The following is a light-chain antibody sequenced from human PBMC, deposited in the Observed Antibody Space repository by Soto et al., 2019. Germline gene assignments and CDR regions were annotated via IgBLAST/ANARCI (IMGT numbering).Light chain of an antibody. Sequence: ELVLTQSPGTLSLSPGDRARLSCRASQTVNNNYLAWYQQIPGQAPRLLISGASGRATGTPDRFSGSASGTDFTLTVSRLEPEDFAVYYCQQYGSSPLTFGGGTKVDI. V-gene: IGKV3-20*01. J-gene: IGKJ4*01. CDR3: QQYGSSPLT. CDR1: QTVNNNY. CDR2: GAS.